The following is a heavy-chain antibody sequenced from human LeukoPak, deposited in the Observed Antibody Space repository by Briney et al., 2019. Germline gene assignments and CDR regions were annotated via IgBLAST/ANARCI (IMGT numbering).Heavy chain of an antibody. CDR1: GFTFSNYW. J-gene: IGHJ4*02. CDR3: AKGQVEYCSGSRCYPFDD. D-gene: IGHD2-15*01. CDR2: IHPDGSDI. Sequence: GGSLRLSCAASGFTFSNYWMSWVRQAPGKGLEWVANIHPDGSDIYNVNSMKGRFTISRDNAKNSLFLQMRSLTVEDTAIYFCAKGQVEYCSGSRCYPFDDWGQGTLVTVSS. V-gene: IGHV3-7*03.